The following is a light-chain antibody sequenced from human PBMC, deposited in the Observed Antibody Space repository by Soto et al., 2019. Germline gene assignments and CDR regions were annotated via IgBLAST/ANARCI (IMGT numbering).Light chain of an antibody. J-gene: IGKJ1*01. Sequence: EIVMTQSPATLSVSPGERATLSCRASQSVGSNLAWYQHKPGQAPRLLIYGASTRATGIPANFSGSGSGTDFTLTISSLQSEDSAVYYCQHYHTWPRGTFGQGTKVEIK. V-gene: IGKV3-15*01. CDR2: GAS. CDR3: QHYHTWPRGT. CDR1: QSVGSN.